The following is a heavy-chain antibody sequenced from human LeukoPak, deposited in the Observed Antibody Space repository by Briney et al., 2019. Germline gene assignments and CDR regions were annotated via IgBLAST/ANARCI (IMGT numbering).Heavy chain of an antibody. CDR2: IKQDGSEK. D-gene: IGHD6-13*01. CDR3: ARDSAGNDY. V-gene: IGHV3-7*01. Sequence: GGSLRLSCEASGFTFSTYWMSWGREAPGKGLEGVANIKQDGSEKYYVDSVKGLFTISRDNAKNSLYLQMHSLRAEDTAMYYCARDSAGNDYWGQGTLVTVPS. CDR1: GFTFSTYW. J-gene: IGHJ4*02.